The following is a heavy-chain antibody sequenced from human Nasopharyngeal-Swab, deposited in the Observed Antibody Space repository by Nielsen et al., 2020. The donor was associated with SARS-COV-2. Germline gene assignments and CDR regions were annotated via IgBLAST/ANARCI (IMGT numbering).Heavy chain of an antibody. J-gene: IGHJ4*02. CDR2: ISYDGSNK. CDR3: ATTVTTLSGY. Sequence: WIRQPPGKGLEWVAVISYDGSNKYYADSVKGRFTISRDNSKNTLYLQMNGLRAEDTAVYYCATTVTTLSGYWGQGTLVTVSS. D-gene: IGHD4-17*01. V-gene: IGHV3-30*03.